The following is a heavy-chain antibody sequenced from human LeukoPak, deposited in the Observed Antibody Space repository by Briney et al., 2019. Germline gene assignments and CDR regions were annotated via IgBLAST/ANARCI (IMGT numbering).Heavy chain of an antibody. CDR1: GGSISSYY. Sequence: SETLSLTYTVSGGSISSYYWSWIRQPPGKGLEWIGYIYYSGSTNYNRSLKSRVTISVDTSKNQFSLKLSSVTAADTAVYYCARQGGGFWYFDLWGRGTLVTVSS. J-gene: IGHJ2*01. CDR2: IYYSGST. CDR3: ARQGGGFWYFDL. V-gene: IGHV4-59*08. D-gene: IGHD6-25*01.